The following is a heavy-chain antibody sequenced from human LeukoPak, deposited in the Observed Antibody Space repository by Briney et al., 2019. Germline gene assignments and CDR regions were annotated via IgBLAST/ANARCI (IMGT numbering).Heavy chain of an antibody. CDR3: ARGALYGSSYAF. D-gene: IGHD2-2*01. CDR2: LNDSGST. V-gene: IGHV4-34*01. CDR1: GGSLTNYF. J-gene: IGHJ4*02. Sequence: SETLSLTCAVYGGSLTNYFWSWIRQSPGKGLEWIGELNDSGSTNNNPSLESRVTISEDTSMNRFSLKLSSVTAADTAVYYCARGALYGSSYAFWGQGTLVTVSS.